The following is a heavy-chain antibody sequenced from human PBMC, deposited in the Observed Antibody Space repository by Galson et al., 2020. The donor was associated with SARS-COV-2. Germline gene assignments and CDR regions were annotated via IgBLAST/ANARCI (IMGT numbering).Heavy chain of an antibody. CDR3: ARAPYPYGSGSYYKSLLDH. V-gene: IGHV3-11*05. J-gene: IGHJ4*02. CDR1: GFSFSDYY. CDR2: ISGSDTYT. Sequence: GESLKISCAASGFSFSDYYMSWIRQAPGKGLEWISYISGSDTYTNYADSVKGRFTISRDNAKNSLYLQMKSLRADDTAVYYCARAPYPYGSGSYYKSLLDHWGQGTLVTVSS. D-gene: IGHD3-10*01.